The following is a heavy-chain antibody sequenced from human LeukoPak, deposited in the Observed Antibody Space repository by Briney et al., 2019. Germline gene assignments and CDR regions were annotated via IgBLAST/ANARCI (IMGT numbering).Heavy chain of an antibody. V-gene: IGHV1-18*01. CDR3: ARDLGLDTTMIFFDY. CDR1: GYTFTSFG. D-gene: IGHD5-18*01. Sequence: ASVKVSCKASGYTFTSFGISWVRQAPGQGPEWMGWISAYNGNTNYIQKFQGRVTMATDTSTNTAYMELRSLTSDDTAVYYCARDLGLDTTMIFFDYWGQGTVVIVSS. J-gene: IGHJ4*02. CDR2: ISAYNGNT.